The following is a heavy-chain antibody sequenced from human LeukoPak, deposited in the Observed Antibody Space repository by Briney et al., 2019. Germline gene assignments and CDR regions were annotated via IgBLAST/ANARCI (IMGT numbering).Heavy chain of an antibody. CDR2: IKEDGTLA. V-gene: IGHV3-7*03. CDR3: VRDGYNQNRFDF. J-gene: IGHJ4*02. Sequence: GGSLRLSCAASGFDFGNYWMDWVRQAPGQGLEWVANIKEDGTLAYYADSVRGRFSISRDNTRNSLFLQMNGLRAEDTAVYFCVRDGYNQNRFDFWGQGTQITVSS. D-gene: IGHD1-14*01. CDR1: GFDFGNYW.